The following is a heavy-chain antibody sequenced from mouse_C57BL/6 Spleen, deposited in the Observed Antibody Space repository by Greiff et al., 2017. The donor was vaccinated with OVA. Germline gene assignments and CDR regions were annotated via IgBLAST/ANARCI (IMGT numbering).Heavy chain of an antibody. J-gene: IGHJ4*01. CDR3: ARYDHVGSAMDY. CDR1: GYTFTSYW. D-gene: IGHD2-3*01. CDR2: IHPNSGST. V-gene: IGHV1-64*01. Sequence: QVQLQQPGAELVKPGASVKLSCKASGYTFTSYWMHWVKQRPGQGLEWIGMIHPNSGSTNYNEKFKSKATLTADKSSSTAYMQLSSLTSEDSAVDYCARYDHVGSAMDYWGQGTSVTVSS.